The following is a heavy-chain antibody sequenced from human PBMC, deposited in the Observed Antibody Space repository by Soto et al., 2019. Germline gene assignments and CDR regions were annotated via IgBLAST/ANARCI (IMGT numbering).Heavy chain of an antibody. D-gene: IGHD3-16*01. J-gene: IGHJ4*02. Sequence: EVQLLESGGGLVQPGGSLRLSCAASGFTFSSYAMSWVRQAPGKGLEWVSTIIGRGGSTYYADSVKGRFTISRDNSKNTLYLQMNSLRAEDKAIYYCAEWGGGFDYWGQGTLVTVSS. CDR2: IIGRGGST. V-gene: IGHV3-23*01. CDR3: AEWGGGFDY. CDR1: GFTFSSYA.